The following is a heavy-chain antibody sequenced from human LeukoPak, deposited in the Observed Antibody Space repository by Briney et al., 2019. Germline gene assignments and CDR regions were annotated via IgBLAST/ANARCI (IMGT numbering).Heavy chain of an antibody. CDR1: GFTFSSYG. V-gene: IGHV3-33*01. Sequence: GGSLRLSCAASGFTFSSYGMHWVRQAPGKGLEGVAVIWYDGSNKYYADSVKGRFTISRDNSKNTLYLQMNSLRAEDTAVYYCARDRDLATITPLDYWGQGTLVTVSS. CDR3: ARDRDLATITPLDY. CDR2: IWYDGSNK. D-gene: IGHD5-12*01. J-gene: IGHJ4*02.